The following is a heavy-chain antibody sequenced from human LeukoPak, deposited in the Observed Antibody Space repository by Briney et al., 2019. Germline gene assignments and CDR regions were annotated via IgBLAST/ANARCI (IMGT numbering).Heavy chain of an antibody. J-gene: IGHJ6*02. CDR1: GFTFDDYA. CDR2: ISWNSGSI. V-gene: IGHV3-9*01. CDR3: AKDYYGSGSYSRVDV. D-gene: IGHD3-10*01. Sequence: PGRSLRLSCAASGFTFDDYAMHWVRHAPGKGLEWVPGISWNSGSIGYADSVKGRFTISRDNAKNSLYLQMNSLRAEDTALYYCAKDYYGSGSYSRVDVWGQGTTVTVSS.